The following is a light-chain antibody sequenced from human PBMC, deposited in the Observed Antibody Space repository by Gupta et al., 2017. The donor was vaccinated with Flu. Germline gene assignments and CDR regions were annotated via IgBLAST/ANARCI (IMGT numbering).Light chain of an antibody. V-gene: IGKV2-30*02. CDR1: QSLLHSNGNTY. CDR3: MQGLETPYG. Sequence: VTLGQPASISCRSSQSLLHSNGNTYLHWFQQRPGQSPRLLMYKVSNRDSGVPDRFSGSGSGTDFTLKISRVEADDVGVYYCMQGLETPYGFGQGTRLEIK. CDR2: KVS. J-gene: IGKJ2*03.